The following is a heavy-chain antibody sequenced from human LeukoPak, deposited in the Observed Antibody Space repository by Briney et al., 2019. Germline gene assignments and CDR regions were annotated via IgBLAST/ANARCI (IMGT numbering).Heavy chain of an antibody. CDR3: ARVSSSWDYYYYMDV. V-gene: IGHV3-30*03. CDR2: ISYDGSNK. D-gene: IGHD6-13*01. CDR1: GFTFSSYS. Sequence: QTGGSLRLSCAASGFTFSSYSMNWVRQAPGKGLEWVAVISYDGSNKYYADSVKGRFTISRDNSKNTLYLQMNSLRAEDTAVYYCARVSSSWDYYYYMDVWGKGTTVTVSS. J-gene: IGHJ6*03.